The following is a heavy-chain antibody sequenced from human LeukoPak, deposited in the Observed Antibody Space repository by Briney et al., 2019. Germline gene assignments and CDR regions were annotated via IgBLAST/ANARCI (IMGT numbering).Heavy chain of an antibody. CDR3: ARDKGDFWSGYSNPHYFDY. V-gene: IGHV3-11*04. D-gene: IGHD3-3*01. CDR2: ISNSGSTI. Sequence: PGGSLRLSCAASGFTFSDYYMSWIRRAPGKGLEWVSYISNSGSTIYYADSVKGRFTISRDNAKNSLYLQMNSLRAEDTAVYYCARDKGDFWSGYSNPHYFDYWGQGTLVTDSS. J-gene: IGHJ4*02. CDR1: GFTFSDYY.